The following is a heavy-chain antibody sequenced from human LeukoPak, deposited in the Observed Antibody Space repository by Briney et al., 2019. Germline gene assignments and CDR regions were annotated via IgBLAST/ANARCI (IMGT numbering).Heavy chain of an antibody. CDR3: ATDLVSGSGWLFDY. V-gene: IGHV1-24*01. CDR2: FDPEDGET. Sequence: ASVKVSCKVSGYTLTELSMHWVRQAPGKGLEWMGGFDPEDGETIYAQKFQGRVTMTEDTSTDTAYMELSSPRSEDTAVYYCATDLVSGSGWLFDYWGQGTLVTVSS. CDR1: GYTLTELS. D-gene: IGHD6-19*01. J-gene: IGHJ4*02.